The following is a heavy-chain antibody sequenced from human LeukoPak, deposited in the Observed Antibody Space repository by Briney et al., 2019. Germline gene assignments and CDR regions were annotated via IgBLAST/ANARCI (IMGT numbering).Heavy chain of an antibody. D-gene: IGHD4-17*01. Sequence: PGGSLRRSCAASGFTFSTYSMNWVRQAPGKGLEWVSSISSSSSYIYYADSVKGRFTISRDNAKNSLYLQMNSLRVEDTAVYYCARDEYGGYGVDYWGQGILVTVSS. CDR2: ISSSSSYI. CDR1: GFTFSTYS. J-gene: IGHJ4*02. V-gene: IGHV3-21*01. CDR3: ARDEYGGYGVDY.